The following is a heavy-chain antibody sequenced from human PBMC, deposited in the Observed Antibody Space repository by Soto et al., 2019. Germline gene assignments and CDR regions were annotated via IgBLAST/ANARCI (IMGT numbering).Heavy chain of an antibody. Sequence: EVQLVESGGGLVQPGGSLRLSCAASGFTFSSYWMTWVRQAPGRGLEWVANINEDGRVKGYADSVKGRFTISRDNARNALNLQMNSLRAEDTAVYYCARDIPKGACYLDSWGQGTLVTVSS. CDR2: INEDGRVK. V-gene: IGHV3-7*01. CDR1: GFTFSSYW. D-gene: IGHD1-26*01. J-gene: IGHJ4*02. CDR3: ARDIPKGACYLDS.